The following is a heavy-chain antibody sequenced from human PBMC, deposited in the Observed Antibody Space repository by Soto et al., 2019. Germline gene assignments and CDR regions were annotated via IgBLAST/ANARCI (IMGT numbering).Heavy chain of an antibody. CDR1: GYTFSSYD. V-gene: IGHV1-8*01. D-gene: IGHD1-26*01. CDR3: ARGGKRGDELFDY. Sequence: ASLEVSCKATGYTFSSYDINWVRQARGQGLEWMGWMNPNRGNTGYAQKFQGRVTMTRNASISTAYMELSSLRSEDTAVYYCARGGKRGDELFDYWGQGTLVTVSS. CDR2: MNPNRGNT. J-gene: IGHJ4*02.